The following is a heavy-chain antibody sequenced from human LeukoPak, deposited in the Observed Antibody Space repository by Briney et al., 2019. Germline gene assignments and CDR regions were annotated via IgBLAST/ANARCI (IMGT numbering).Heavy chain of an antibody. CDR2: ISYDGSNN. CDR1: GFTFSTYS. V-gene: IGHV3-30*18. CDR3: AKGYSSSWYYFDY. J-gene: IGHJ4*02. Sequence: GGSLRLSCAASGFTFSTYSMNWVRQAPGKGLEWVAVISYDGSNNYYADSVKGRFTISRDNSENTLYLQMNSLRAEDTAVYYCAKGYSSSWYYFDYWGQGTLVTVSS. D-gene: IGHD6-13*01.